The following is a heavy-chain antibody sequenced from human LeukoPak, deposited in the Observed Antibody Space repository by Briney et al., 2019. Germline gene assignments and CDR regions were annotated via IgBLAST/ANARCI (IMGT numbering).Heavy chain of an antibody. V-gene: IGHV4-34*01. CDR3: ARDGAGTTYNWFDP. D-gene: IGHD1-7*01. Sequence: SETLSLTCAVYGGSFSGYYWSWIRQPPGKGLEWIGEINHSGSTNYNPSLKSRVTISVDTSKNQSSLKLSSVTAADTAVYYCARDGAGTTYNWFDPWGQGTLVTVSS. J-gene: IGHJ5*02. CDR2: INHSGST. CDR1: GGSFSGYY.